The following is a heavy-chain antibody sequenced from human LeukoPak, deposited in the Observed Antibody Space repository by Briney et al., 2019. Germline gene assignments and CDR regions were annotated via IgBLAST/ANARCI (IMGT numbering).Heavy chain of an antibody. CDR2: IYYTGST. CDR3: ARRFGSGWYWYFDL. V-gene: IGHV4-59*08. D-gene: IGHD6-19*01. CDR1: GGSFSGYY. J-gene: IGHJ2*01. Sequence: SETLSLTCAVYGGSFSGYYWSWIRQPPGKGLEWIGYIYYTGSTNYNPSLKSRVTISVDTSKNQFSLKLTSVTVADTAVYYCARRFGSGWYWYFDLWGRGTLVTVSS.